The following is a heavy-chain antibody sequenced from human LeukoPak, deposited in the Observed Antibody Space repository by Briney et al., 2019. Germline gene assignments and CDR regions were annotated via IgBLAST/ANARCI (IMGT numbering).Heavy chain of an antibody. J-gene: IGHJ4*02. Sequence: SETLSFTCTVSGGSISSYYWSWIRQPPGKGLEWIGYIYYSGSTNYNPSLKSRVTISVDTSKNQFSLKLSSVTAADTAVYYCARSGLLRFGELPDYWGQGTLVTVSS. CDR1: GGSISSYY. CDR2: IYYSGST. D-gene: IGHD3-10*01. V-gene: IGHV4-59*01. CDR3: ARSGLLRFGELPDY.